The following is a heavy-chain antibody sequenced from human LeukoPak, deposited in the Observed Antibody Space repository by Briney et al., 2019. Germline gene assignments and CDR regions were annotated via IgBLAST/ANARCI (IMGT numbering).Heavy chain of an antibody. CDR2: IYYIGST. V-gene: IGHV4-59*01. J-gene: IGHJ5*02. CDR3: AREGTYGWYNWFDP. D-gene: IGHD6-19*01. CDR1: GDSITSYY. Sequence: PSETLSLTCTVSGDSITSYYWSWIRQPPGKGLEWIGCIYYIGSTNYNPSLKSRVTITPDTSKNQFSLRLTSVTAADTAVYYCAREGTYGWYNWFDPWGQGTLVTVSS.